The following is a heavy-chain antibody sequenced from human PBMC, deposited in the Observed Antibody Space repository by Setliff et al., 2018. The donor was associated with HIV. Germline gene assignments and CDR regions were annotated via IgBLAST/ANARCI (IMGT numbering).Heavy chain of an antibody. V-gene: IGHV4-39*01. D-gene: IGHD3-10*01. CDR3: ASRLPLSSGSAFAY. Sequence: TLSLTCTVSGGSISTSSHSWGWIRQSPGKRLEWVGHINHSRSTFYNPSLKNRVTMSIDTSKNQFSLKLTSVTAADTSVYFCASRLPLSSGSAFAYWGQGTLVTVSS. CDR2: INHSRST. CDR1: GGSISTSSHS. J-gene: IGHJ4*02.